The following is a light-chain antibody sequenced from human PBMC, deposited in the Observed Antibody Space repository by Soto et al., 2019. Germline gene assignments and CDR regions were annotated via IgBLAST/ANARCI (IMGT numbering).Light chain of an antibody. V-gene: IGKV3-20*01. CDR3: QQYGSSPWT. CDR2: GAS. Sequence: EIVLTQSPGTLSLSPGERATLSCRASQSVSSSYLAWYQQKPGQAPRLLIYGASSRATGIPDRFSGSGSGTEFTLTISRLEPEYFAVYYCQQYGSSPWTFGQGTKVEIK. J-gene: IGKJ1*01. CDR1: QSVSSSY.